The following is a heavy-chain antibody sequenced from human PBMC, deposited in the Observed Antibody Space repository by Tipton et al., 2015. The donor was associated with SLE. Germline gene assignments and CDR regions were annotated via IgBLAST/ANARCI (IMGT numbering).Heavy chain of an antibody. CDR3: ARGGHKANFYYMDV. V-gene: IGHV4-34*01. D-gene: IGHD5-12*01. J-gene: IGHJ6*03. CDR2: INPSGST. CDR1: GGSFSGYY. Sequence: TLSLTCAVYGGSFSGYYCTWIRQPPGKGLEWIGEINPSGSTNYNPSLESRVTISLDTSKNQFSLKVSSVTAADTAVYYCARGGHKANFYYMDVWGKGTTVTVSS.